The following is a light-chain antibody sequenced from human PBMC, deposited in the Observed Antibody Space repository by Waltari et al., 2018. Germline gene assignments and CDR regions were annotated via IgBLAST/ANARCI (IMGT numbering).Light chain of an antibody. CDR1: QRVKNN. V-gene: IGKV1-5*03. CDR2: KAS. CDR3: QEYDSLPVT. Sequence: TCRASQRVKNNLAWDQQGPGKAPKVLIHKASRLESGAPSRFSGSGYGTEFTLTISSLQPDDFATYYCQEYDSLPVTFGGGTKVEI. J-gene: IGKJ4*01.